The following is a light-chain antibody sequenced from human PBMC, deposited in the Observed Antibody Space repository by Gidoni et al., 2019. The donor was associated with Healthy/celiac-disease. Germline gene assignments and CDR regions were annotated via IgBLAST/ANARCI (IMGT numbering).Light chain of an antibody. CDR1: QSISSY. J-gene: IGKJ5*01. Sequence: DIQMTHSPSSLSAPVGDRVTITCRASQSISSYLNWYQQKPGKAPKLLIYATSSLQSGVPSRFSGSGTGTDFTLTISSLQPEDLANYYCQQSYSTPITFGQGTRLEIK. CDR2: ATS. CDR3: QQSYSTPIT. V-gene: IGKV1-39*01.